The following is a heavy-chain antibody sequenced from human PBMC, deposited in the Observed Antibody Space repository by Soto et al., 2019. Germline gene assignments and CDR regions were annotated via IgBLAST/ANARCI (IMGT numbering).Heavy chain of an antibody. V-gene: IGHV1-46*01. CDR3: ARARTTYYDFWSGYDAFDI. CDR2: INPSGGST. Sequence: ASVKVSCKASGYTFTSYYMHWVRQAPGQGLEWMGIINPSGGSTSYAQKFQGRVTMTRDTSTSTVYMELSSLRSEDTAVYYCARARTTYYDFWSGYDAFDIWGQGTMVTVSS. J-gene: IGHJ3*02. D-gene: IGHD3-3*01. CDR1: GYTFTSYY.